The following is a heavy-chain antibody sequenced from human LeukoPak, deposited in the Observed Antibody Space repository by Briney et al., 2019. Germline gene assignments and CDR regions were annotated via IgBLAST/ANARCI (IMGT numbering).Heavy chain of an antibody. J-gene: IGHJ4*02. D-gene: IGHD3-16*02. Sequence: GRSLRLSCAASGFTFSSYGMHWVRQAPGKGLEWVAVISYDGSNKYYADSVKGRFTISRDNSKNTLYLQMNSLRAEDTAVYYCAKDRRMITFGGVIAADYWGQGTLVTVSS. CDR2: ISYDGSNK. CDR3: AKDRRMITFGGVIAADY. V-gene: IGHV3-30*18. CDR1: GFTFSSYG.